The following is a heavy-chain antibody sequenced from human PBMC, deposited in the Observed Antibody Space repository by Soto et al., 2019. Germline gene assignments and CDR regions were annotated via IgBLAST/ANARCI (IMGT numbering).Heavy chain of an antibody. Sequence: QVQLVQSGAEVKKPGSSVKVSCTASGDTFSRYTISWVRQVPGQGPEWMGRTIPMLGMADYAQKFQGRVTINADKATSTAYMVLRSLRSEDTAIYYFATSYGSGSELFDYWGQGTLVTVSS. V-gene: IGHV1-69*02. J-gene: IGHJ4*02. CDR1: GDTFSRYT. CDR2: TIPMLGMA. D-gene: IGHD3-10*01. CDR3: ATSYGSGSELFDY.